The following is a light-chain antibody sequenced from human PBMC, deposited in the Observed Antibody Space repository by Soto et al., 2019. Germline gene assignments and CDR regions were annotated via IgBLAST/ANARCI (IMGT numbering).Light chain of an antibody. CDR1: QSVTSSY. CDR3: QQYGSSPLT. Sequence: EIVLTQSPGTLSLSPGERATLSCRASQSVTSSYLAWYQQKPGQAPRLLIYGASSRATGIPDRFSGSGSGIDFTLTISRLEPEDFAVYYWQQYGSSPLTFGGGTKVEIK. J-gene: IGKJ4*01. V-gene: IGKV3-20*01. CDR2: GAS.